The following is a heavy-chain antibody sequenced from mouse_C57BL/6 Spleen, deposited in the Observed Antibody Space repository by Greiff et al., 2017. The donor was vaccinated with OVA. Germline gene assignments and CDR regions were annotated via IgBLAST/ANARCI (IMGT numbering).Heavy chain of an antibody. V-gene: IGHV1-61*01. CDR3: ARDYGNYESLYY. Sequence: VKLQQPGAELVRPGSSVKLSCKASGYTFTSYWMDWVKQRPGQGLEWIGNIYPSDSETHYNQKFKDKATLTVDKSSSTAYMQLSSLTSEDSAVYYCARDYGNYESLYYWGQGTTLTVSS. CDR1: GYTFTSYW. CDR2: IYPSDSET. D-gene: IGHD2-1*01. J-gene: IGHJ2*01.